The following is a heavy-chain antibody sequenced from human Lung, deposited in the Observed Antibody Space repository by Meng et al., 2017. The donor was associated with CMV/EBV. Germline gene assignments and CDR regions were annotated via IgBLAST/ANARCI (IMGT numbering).Heavy chain of an antibody. J-gene: IGHJ4*02. CDR2: ININTGNP. Sequence: VQVVQYGSELKKPGDSVKVYCQAAGYTFTSSSMNWVRHAPGQGLEWMGWININTGNPTYAQGFTGRLVFSLDTSVSTAYLQIDSLKADDTAVYYCARGNGWRFDYWGQGTLVTVSS. CDR3: ARGNGWRFDY. CDR1: GYTFTSSS. V-gene: IGHV7-4-1*01. D-gene: IGHD6-19*01.